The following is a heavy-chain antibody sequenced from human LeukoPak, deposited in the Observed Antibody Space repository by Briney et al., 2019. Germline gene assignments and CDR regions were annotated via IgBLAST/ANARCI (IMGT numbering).Heavy chain of an antibody. Sequence: SETLSLTCAVYGGSFSGYYWSWIRQPPGKGLEWIGEINHSGSTNYNPSLKSRVTISVDTPKNQFSLKLSSVTAADTAVYYCAREGFRNFDYWGQGTLVTVSS. V-gene: IGHV4-34*01. D-gene: IGHD3-10*01. CDR2: INHSGST. J-gene: IGHJ4*02. CDR3: AREGFRNFDY. CDR1: GGSFSGYY.